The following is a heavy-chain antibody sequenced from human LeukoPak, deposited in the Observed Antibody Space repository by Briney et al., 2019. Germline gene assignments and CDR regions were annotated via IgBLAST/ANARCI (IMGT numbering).Heavy chain of an antibody. Sequence: GGSLRLSCAASGFTVSSNYMSWVRQAPGKGLEWVSVIYSGGSTYYADSVKGRFTISRDNSKNTLYLQMNSLRAADTAVYYCARVDTAMVFDYWGQGTLVTVSS. CDR2: IYSGGST. V-gene: IGHV3-53*01. CDR3: ARVDTAMVFDY. J-gene: IGHJ4*02. D-gene: IGHD5-18*01. CDR1: GFTVSSNY.